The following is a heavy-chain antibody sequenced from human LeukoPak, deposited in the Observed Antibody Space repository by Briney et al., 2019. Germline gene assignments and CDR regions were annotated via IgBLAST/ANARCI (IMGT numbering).Heavy chain of an antibody. CDR1: GFTFSIYG. CDR3: ARAEGDGYNYQDY. D-gene: IGHD5-24*01. Sequence: GRSLRLSCAASGFTFSIYGMHWVRQAPGKGLEWVAVIWYDGSNKYYADSVKGRFTISRDNSKNTLYLQMNSLRAEDTAVYYCARAEGDGYNYQDYWGQGTLVTVSS. J-gene: IGHJ4*02. CDR2: IWYDGSNK. V-gene: IGHV3-33*01.